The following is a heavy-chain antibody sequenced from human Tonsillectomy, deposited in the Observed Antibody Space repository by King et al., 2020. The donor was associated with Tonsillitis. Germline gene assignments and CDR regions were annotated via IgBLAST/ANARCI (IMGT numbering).Heavy chain of an antibody. D-gene: IGHD6-19*01. CDR3: AKALYLRGWSLYSFDY. CDR2: MSYDGSNK. J-gene: IGHJ4*02. V-gene: IGHV3-30*18. CDR1: GFTFSSYG. Sequence: VQLVESGGGVVQPGRSLRLSCAASGFTFSSYGMHWVRQAPGKGLEWVAVMSYDGSNKYYADSVKGRFTISRDNSKNTLSLQMNSLRAEDTAVYYCAKALYLRGWSLYSFDYWGQGTLVTVSS.